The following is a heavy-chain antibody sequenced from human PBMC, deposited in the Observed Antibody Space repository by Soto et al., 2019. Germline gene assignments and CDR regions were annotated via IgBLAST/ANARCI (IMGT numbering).Heavy chain of an antibody. CDR2: INPNSGGT. J-gene: IGHJ4*02. CDR3: ARCARTDYGGNPCLFAMGY. Sequence: GASVKVSCKASGYTFTGYYMHWVRQAPGQGLEWMGWINPNSGGTNYAQKFQGWVTMTRDTSISTAYMELSRLRSDDTAVYYCARCARTDYGGNPCLFAMGYWGQGTLVTVSS. V-gene: IGHV1-2*04. D-gene: IGHD4-17*01. CDR1: GYTFTGYY.